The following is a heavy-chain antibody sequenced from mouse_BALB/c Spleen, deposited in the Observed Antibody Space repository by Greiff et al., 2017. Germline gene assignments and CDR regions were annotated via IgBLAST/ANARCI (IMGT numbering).Heavy chain of an antibody. CDR3: ARDKEDY. V-gene: IGHV5-4*02. Sequence: EVQGVESGGGLVKPGGSLKLSCAASGFTFSDYYMYWVRQTPEKRLEWVATISDGGSYTYYPDSVKGRFTISRDNAKNNLYLQMSSLKSEDTAMYYCARDKEDYWGQGTSVTVSS. CDR2: ISDGGSYT. CDR1: GFTFSDYY. J-gene: IGHJ4*01.